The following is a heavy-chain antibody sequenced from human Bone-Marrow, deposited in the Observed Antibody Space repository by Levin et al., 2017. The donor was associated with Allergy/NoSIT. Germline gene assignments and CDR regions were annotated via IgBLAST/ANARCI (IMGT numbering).Heavy chain of an antibody. V-gene: IGHV3-21*01. CDR3: ASWAMYHYDRSAFDYFYYARDV. CDR1: GILFSSYD. D-gene: IGHD3-22*01. J-gene: IGHJ6*02. CDR2: ISAGGNYI. Sequence: GESLKISCAASGILFSSYDMNWVRQAPGKGLEWVSSISAGGNYIYYADSVKGRFTISRDNAKNSLFLQMNSLRAEDKALYYCASWAMYHYDRSAFDYFYYARDVWGQGTTVTVSS.